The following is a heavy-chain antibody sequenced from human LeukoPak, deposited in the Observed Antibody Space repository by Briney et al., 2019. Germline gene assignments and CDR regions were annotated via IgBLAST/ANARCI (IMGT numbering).Heavy chain of an antibody. CDR1: GGSISSYY. D-gene: IGHD2-21*02. J-gene: IGHJ4*02. CDR2: IHYSGST. Sequence: SETLSLTCTVSGGSISSYYWSWIRQPPGKGLEWIGYIHYSGSTNYNPSFKSRVSISIDTSKNQFSLKLNSVTAADTAVYFCARGPYCGGDCYFANWGQGTLVTVSS. V-gene: IGHV4-59*01. CDR3: ARGPYCGGDCYFAN.